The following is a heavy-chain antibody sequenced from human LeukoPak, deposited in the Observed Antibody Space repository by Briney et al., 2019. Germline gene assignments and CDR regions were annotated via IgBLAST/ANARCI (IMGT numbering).Heavy chain of an antibody. CDR1: GLTFSSYW. J-gene: IGHJ6*02. D-gene: IGHD1-1*01. CDR2: IKQDGSEK. CDR3: ARGWKDNYYGMDV. Sequence: PGGSLRLSCAASGLTFSSYWMSWVRQAPGKGLEWVANIKQDGSEKYYVDSVKGRFTISRDNAKNSLYLQLNSLRAEDTAVYYCARGWKDNYYGMDVWGQGTTVTVSS. V-gene: IGHV3-7*04.